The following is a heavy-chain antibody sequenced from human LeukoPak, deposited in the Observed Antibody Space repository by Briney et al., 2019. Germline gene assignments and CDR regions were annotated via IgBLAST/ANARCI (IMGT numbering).Heavy chain of an antibody. CDR1: GFTFSSYA. CDR2: ISADGSST. V-gene: IGHV3-23*01. D-gene: IGHD3-22*01. Sequence: LSGGSLRLSCAASGFTFSSYAMTWVRQAPGKGLEWVSTISADGSSTYYPDSVKGRFTISRDNSKSTLYLQMNSLRAEDTALYYCAKDSTYYYDGSGYWGDFDYWGQGTLVTVSS. CDR3: AKDSTYYYDGSGYWGDFDY. J-gene: IGHJ4*02.